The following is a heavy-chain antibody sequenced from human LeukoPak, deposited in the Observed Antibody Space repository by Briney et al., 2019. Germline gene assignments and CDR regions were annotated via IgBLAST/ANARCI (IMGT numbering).Heavy chain of an antibody. J-gene: IGHJ4*02. Sequence: GGSLRLSCAASGFTFSSYAMSWVHQAPGKGLEWVSAISGSGGSTYYADSVKGRFTISRDNSKNTLYLQMNSLRAEDTAVYYCAKLVDSSGYFIFDYWGQGTLVTVSS. CDR3: AKLVDSSGYFIFDY. CDR1: GFTFSSYA. D-gene: IGHD3-22*01. V-gene: IGHV3-23*01. CDR2: ISGSGGST.